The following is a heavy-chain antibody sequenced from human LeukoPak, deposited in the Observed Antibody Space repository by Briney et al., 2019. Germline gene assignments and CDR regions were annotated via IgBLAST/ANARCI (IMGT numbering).Heavy chain of an antibody. CDR3: AGTWSFDY. Sequence: GGSLRLSCAVSGFTFSNDWMHGVRQAPGKGLLWVSRISGDGTTTKYADSVKGRFTISRDNAKNMLYLQMDSLRAEYTAVYYCAGTWSFDYWGQGTLVTVSS. D-gene: IGHD2-15*01. J-gene: IGHJ4*02. V-gene: IGHV3-74*01. CDR2: ISGDGTTT. CDR1: GFTFSNDW.